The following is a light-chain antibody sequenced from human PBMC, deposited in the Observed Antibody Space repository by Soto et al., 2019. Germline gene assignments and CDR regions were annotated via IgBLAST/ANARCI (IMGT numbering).Light chain of an antibody. CDR1: QGISSY. J-gene: IGKJ1*01. CDR2: AAS. Sequence: IQMTQPPSTRSASIGDRVTITCRASQGISSYLAWYQQKPGKAPKLLIYAASTLQSGVPSRFSGSGSGTDFTLTISCLQSEDFATYYCQQYYSYPPWVFGQGTKVEIK. V-gene: IGKV1-8*01. CDR3: QQYYSYPPWV.